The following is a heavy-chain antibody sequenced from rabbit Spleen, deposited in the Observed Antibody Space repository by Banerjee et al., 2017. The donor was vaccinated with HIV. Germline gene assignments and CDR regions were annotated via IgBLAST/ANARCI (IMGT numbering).Heavy chain of an antibody. CDR2: IYSTIHYT. Sequence: QSLEESGGDLVQPEGSLTLTCTASGFSFSSGYDIVWVRQAPGKGLEWIGYIYSTIHYTCYGNWAKGRFTNSKTSSTTVTLQMTSLTVADTASYFCARVSESSGWGEDLWGQGTLVTGS. V-gene: IGHV1S40*01. CDR3: ARVSESSGWGEDL. CDR1: GFSFSSGYD. J-gene: IGHJ3*01. D-gene: IGHD4-1*01.